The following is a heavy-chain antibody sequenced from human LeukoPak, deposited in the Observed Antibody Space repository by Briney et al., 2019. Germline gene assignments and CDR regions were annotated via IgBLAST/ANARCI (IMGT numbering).Heavy chain of an antibody. J-gene: IGHJ4*02. CDR3: ARRHDFPDY. V-gene: IGHV3-7*03. CDR1: GFTFSNYW. D-gene: IGHD2-21*02. CDR2: IKQDGSEK. Sequence: PGGSLRLSCAASGFTFSNYWMSWVRQAPGKGLEWVANIKQDGSEKYYVDSVMGRFTISRDNAKNSLYLQVNSLRAEDTAVYYCARRHDFPDYWGQGTLVTVSS.